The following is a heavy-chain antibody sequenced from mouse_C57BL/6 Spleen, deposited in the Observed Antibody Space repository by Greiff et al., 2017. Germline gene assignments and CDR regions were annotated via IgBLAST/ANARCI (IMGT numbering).Heavy chain of an antibody. V-gene: IGHV1-4*01. J-gene: IGHJ3*01. D-gene: IGHD2-2*01. CDR1: GYTFTSYT. CDR3: ARSPYGSFAD. CDR2: INPSSDYT. Sequence: VQLQQSGAELARPGASVKMSCKASGYTFTSYTMPWVKQRPGQGLEWIGYINPSSDYTKYNQKFKDKATLTADKSSSTAYMQLSSLTSEDSAVYYCARSPYGSFADWGQGTLVTVSA.